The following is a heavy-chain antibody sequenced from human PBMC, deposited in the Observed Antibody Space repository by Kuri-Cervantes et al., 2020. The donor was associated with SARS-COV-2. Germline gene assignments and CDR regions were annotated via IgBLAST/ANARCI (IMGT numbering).Heavy chain of an antibody. V-gene: IGHV4-34*01. CDR2: VNHRGST. D-gene: IGHD6-19*01. J-gene: IGHJ4*02. Sequence: GSLRLSCAFYGESFSGYYWNWIRQSPGKGLEWIGEVNHRGSTNYNPSLKSRVTISVDTSSKQFSLHLGSVTAADTSVYFCARVPSTGPVAGGFDYWGQGTLVTVSS. CDR3: ARVPSTGPVAGGFDY. CDR1: GESFSGYY.